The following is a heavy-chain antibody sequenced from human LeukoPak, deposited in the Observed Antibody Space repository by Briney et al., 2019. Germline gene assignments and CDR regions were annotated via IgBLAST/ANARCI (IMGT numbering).Heavy chain of an antibody. Sequence: SETLSLTCTVSGGSVSSGSYYWSWIRQPPGKGLEWIGYIYYSGSTNYNPSLKSRVTISVDTSKNQFSLKLSSVAAADTAVYYCASNLSGSYYNWFDPWGQGTLVTVSS. CDR2: IYYSGST. CDR1: GGSVSSGSYY. V-gene: IGHV4-61*01. CDR3: ASNLSGSYYNWFDP. D-gene: IGHD1-26*01. J-gene: IGHJ5*02.